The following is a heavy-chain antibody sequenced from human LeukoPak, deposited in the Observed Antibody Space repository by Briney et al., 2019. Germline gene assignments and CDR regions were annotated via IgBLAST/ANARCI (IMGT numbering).Heavy chain of an antibody. V-gene: IGHV3-48*01. CDR1: GFTFSSYS. CDR3: ARDLHSYGY. Sequence: GGSLRLSCAASGFTFSSYSMNWLRQAQGKGLEWVSYISSSSSTIYYEDPVKGRFTISRDNAKNSLYLQMNSLKAEDTAVYYCARDLHSYGYWGQGTLVTVSS. CDR2: ISSSSSTI. J-gene: IGHJ4*02. D-gene: IGHD5-18*01.